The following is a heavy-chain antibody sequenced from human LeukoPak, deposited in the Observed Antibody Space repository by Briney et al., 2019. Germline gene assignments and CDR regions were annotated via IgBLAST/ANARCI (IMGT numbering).Heavy chain of an antibody. D-gene: IGHD1-7*01. Sequence: PSETLSLTCAAYGGSFSGYNGSWIRQPPGKGLEWIGEINHSGSTNYNPSLKSRVTISVDTSKNQFSLKLSSVTAADTAVYYCARGKLELTTGVFDYWGQGTLVTVSS. CDR2: INHSGST. CDR1: GGSFSGYN. CDR3: ARGKLELTTGVFDY. V-gene: IGHV4-34*01. J-gene: IGHJ4*02.